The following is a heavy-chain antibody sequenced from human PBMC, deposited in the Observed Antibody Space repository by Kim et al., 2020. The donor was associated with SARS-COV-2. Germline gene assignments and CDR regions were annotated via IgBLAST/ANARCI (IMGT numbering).Heavy chain of an antibody. V-gene: IGHV3-11*04. D-gene: IGHD2-15*01. J-gene: IGHJ4*02. CDR3: ARVESATVVANFDY. CDR2: ISSSGSTI. Sequence: GGSLRLSCAASGFTFSDYYMSWIRQAPGKGLEWVSYISSSGSTIYYADSVKGRFTISRDNAKNSLYLQMNSLRAEDTAVYYCARVESATVVANFDYWGQGTLVTVSS. CDR1: GFTFSDYY.